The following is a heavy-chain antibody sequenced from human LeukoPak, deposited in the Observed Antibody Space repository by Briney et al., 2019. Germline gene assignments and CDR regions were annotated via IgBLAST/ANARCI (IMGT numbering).Heavy chain of an antibody. J-gene: IGHJ4*02. D-gene: IGHD1-26*01. CDR3: ATVGPHNEWELTD. CDR1: GYTLTELS. CDR2: FDPEDGET. Sequence: ASVKVSCKVSGYTLTELSMHWVRQAPGKGLEWMGGFDPEDGETIYAQKFQGRVTMTEDTSTDTAYMELSSLRSEDTAVYYCATVGPHNEWELTDWGQGTLSPSPQ. V-gene: IGHV1-24*01.